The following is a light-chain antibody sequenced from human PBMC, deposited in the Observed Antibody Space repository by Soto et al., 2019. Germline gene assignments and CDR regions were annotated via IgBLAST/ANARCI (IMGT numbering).Light chain of an antibody. CDR1: QSVLYNSNNDSY. CDR2: WAS. Sequence: DIVMTQTPDSLAVSLGERATINCKSSQSVLYNSNNDSYLTWYQQKPGQSPRVLIYWASTRESGVPDRFSGSGSGTDSTLTISSLQAEDVAVYYCQQYYSIPWTFGQGTKVEIK. CDR3: QQYYSIPWT. V-gene: IGKV4-1*01. J-gene: IGKJ1*01.